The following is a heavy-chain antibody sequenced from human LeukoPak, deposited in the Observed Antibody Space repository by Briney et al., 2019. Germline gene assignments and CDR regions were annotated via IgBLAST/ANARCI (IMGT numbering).Heavy chain of an antibody. CDR3: TRVFYYGSRYYYMDV. J-gene: IGHJ6*03. V-gene: IGHV3-7*01. D-gene: IGHD3-10*01. CDR1: EFTFASYW. CDR2: IKQDGSQK. Sequence: GGSLRLSCAASEFTFASYWMSWVRQPPGKGLEWVANIKQDGSQKYYVDSLKGRFTISRDNAKNSLYLQMNNLRAEDTAIYYCTRVFYYGSRYYYMDVWGKGTTVTISS.